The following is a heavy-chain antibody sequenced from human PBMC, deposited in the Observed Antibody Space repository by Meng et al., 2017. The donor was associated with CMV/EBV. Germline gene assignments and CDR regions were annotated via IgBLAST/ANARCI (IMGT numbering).Heavy chain of an antibody. CDR1: GDSVTSGRYF. Sequence: LRLSCSVSGDSVTSGRYFWSWLRQTPGKGLEWIRYVYYTGKTNYNSSLKSRVTISLDTSQKQFSLKSKSVTAADTAVYYCARGNYQYYAMDVWGQGTTVTVSS. J-gene: IGHJ6*02. CDR3: ARGNYQYYAMDV. CDR2: VYYTGKT. V-gene: IGHV4-61*01.